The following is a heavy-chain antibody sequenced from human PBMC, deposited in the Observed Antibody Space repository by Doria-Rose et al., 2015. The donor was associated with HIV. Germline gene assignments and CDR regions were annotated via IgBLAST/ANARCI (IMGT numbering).Heavy chain of an antibody. D-gene: IGHD4-17*01. V-gene: IGHV1-8*01. CDR3: ARGGTRWPFDY. J-gene: IGHJ4*02. Sequence: WMGWMNPNSTNTGYAQKFQGRVTMTRDTSISTAYMELSSLTSEDTAVYYCARGGTRWPFDYWGQGTLVTVSS. CDR2: MNPNSTNT.